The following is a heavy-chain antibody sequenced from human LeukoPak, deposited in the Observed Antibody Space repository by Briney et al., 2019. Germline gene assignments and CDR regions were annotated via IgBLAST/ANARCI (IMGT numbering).Heavy chain of an antibody. D-gene: IGHD6-19*01. V-gene: IGHV3-66*02. CDR3: ARSLAVAGEDY. CDR1: GITVSSNY. CDR2: IYSGGST. J-gene: IGHJ4*02. Sequence: GGSLRLSCAASGITVSSNYMSWVRQAPGKGLEWVSVIYSGGSTYYADSVKGRFTISRDNSKNTLYLQMNSLRAEDTAVYYCARSLAVAGEDYWGQGTLVTVSS.